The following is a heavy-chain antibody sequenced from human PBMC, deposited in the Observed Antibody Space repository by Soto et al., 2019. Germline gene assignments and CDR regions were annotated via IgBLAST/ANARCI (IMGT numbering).Heavy chain of an antibody. Sequence: ASVKVSCKSSGYSFTSYAISCVQQAPGQGLEWMGWISAYNGNTNYAQKLQGRVTMTTDTSTSTAYMELRSLRSDDTAVYYCARGVYGNDDAFDIWGQGTMVTVSS. CDR3: ARGVYGNDDAFDI. CDR2: ISAYNGNT. D-gene: IGHD1-1*01. CDR1: GYSFTSYA. J-gene: IGHJ3*02. V-gene: IGHV1-18*01.